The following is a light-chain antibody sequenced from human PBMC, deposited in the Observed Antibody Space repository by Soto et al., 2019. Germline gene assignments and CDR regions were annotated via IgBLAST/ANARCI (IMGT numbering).Light chain of an antibody. CDR1: SSNIGAGYD. CDR3: QSYDSSPSGYV. J-gene: IGLJ1*01. CDR2: INK. V-gene: IGLV1-40*01. Sequence: QSVLTQPPSVSGAPGQRVTISCTGSSSNIGAGYDVHWYQQLPGTAPKLLIYINKNRPSGVPDRFSGSKSGTSASLAIPGLQAEDEADYYCQSYDSSPSGYVFGTGTKVTAL.